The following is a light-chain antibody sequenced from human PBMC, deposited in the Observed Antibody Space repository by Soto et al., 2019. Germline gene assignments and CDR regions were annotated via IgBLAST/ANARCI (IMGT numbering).Light chain of an antibody. Sequence: AIRMTQSPSSFSASTGDRVTITCRASQGISSYLAWYEQKPGKAPKLLIYAASTLQSGVPSRFSGSGAGTYVTLTISCLQSEDFATYYCQQYYSYPLTFGGGTKVEIK. CDR2: AAS. CDR1: QGISSY. V-gene: IGKV1-8*01. CDR3: QQYYSYPLT. J-gene: IGKJ4*01.